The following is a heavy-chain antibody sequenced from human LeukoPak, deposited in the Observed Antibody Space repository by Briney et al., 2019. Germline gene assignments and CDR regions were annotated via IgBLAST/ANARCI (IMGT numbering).Heavy chain of an antibody. J-gene: IGHJ4*02. CDR3: VRLCWGNQLAGFDS. CDR1: GFTFSTYW. D-gene: IGHD3-10*02. CDR2: MRRDGNEI. Sequence: GGSLRLSCSASGFTFSTYWMSWVRQAPGKGLEWVANMRRDGNEIYYLDSVRGRFTISRDNAKNSLYLQMNSLRAEDTAVYYCVRLCWGNQLAGFDSWGQGTLVTVSS. V-gene: IGHV3-7*01.